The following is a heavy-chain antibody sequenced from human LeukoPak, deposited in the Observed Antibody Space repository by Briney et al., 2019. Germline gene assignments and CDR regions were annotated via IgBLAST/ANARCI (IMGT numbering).Heavy chain of an antibody. CDR2: INPNSGGT. J-gene: IGHJ4*02. CDR1: GYTFTGYY. Sequence: ASVKVSCKASGYTFTGYYMHWVRQAPGQGLEWLGWINPNSGGTNYAQKLQGRVTMTRDTSISTAYMELSRLRSDDTAVYYCARNLAKYSNYPDYWGQGTLVTVSS. D-gene: IGHD4-11*01. V-gene: IGHV1-2*02. CDR3: ARNLAKYSNYPDY.